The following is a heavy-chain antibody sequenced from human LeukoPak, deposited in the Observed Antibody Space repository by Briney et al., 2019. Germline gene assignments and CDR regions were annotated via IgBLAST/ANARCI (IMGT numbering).Heavy chain of an antibody. Sequence: GGSLRLSCAASGFTFSSYAMSWVRQAPGKGLEWVSAISGSGGNTYYADSVKGRFAISRDNSKNTLYLQMNSLRAEDTAVYYCAKDESPSSYSYYFDYWGQGTLVTVSS. J-gene: IGHJ4*02. D-gene: IGHD3-22*01. V-gene: IGHV3-23*01. CDR1: GFTFSSYA. CDR3: AKDESPSSYSYYFDY. CDR2: ISGSGGNT.